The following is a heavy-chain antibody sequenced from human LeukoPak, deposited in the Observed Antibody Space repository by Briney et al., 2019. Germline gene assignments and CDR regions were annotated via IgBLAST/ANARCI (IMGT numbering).Heavy chain of an antibody. V-gene: IGHV3-23*01. CDR3: AKDYRRLLWFGDRLKGYYYGMDV. J-gene: IGHJ6*04. CDR1: GFTFSSYA. CDR2: ISGSGGST. D-gene: IGHD3-10*01. Sequence: GGSLRLSCAASGFTFSSYAMSWVRQAPGKGLEWVSAISGSGGSTYYADSVKGRFTISRDNSKNTLYLQLHSPRAEDTAVYYCAKDYRRLLWFGDRLKGYYYGMDVWGKGTTVTVSS.